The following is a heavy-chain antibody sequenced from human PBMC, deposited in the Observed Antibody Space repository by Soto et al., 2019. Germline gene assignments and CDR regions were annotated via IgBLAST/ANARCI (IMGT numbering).Heavy chain of an antibody. D-gene: IGHD3-10*01. CDR2: IWYDGSNK. V-gene: IGHV3-33*01. Sequence: QVQLVESGGGVVQPGRSLRLSCAASGFTFSSYGMHWVRQAPGKGLEWVAVIWYDGSNKYYADSVKGRFTISRDNSKNTLYLQMNSLRAEDTAVYYCARPLDGSGSYYMFPDGRYGMDVWGQGTTVTVSS. CDR1: GFTFSSYG. J-gene: IGHJ6*02. CDR3: ARPLDGSGSYYMFPDGRYGMDV.